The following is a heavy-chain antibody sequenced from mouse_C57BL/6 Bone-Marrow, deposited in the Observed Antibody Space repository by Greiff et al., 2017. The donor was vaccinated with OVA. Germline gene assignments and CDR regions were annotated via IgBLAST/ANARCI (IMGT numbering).Heavy chain of an antibody. D-gene: IGHD1-1*01. V-gene: IGHV1-76*01. J-gene: IGHJ4*01. Sequence: QVQLQQSGAELVRPGASVKLSCKASGYTFTDYYINWVKQRPGQGLEWIARIYPGSGNTYYNEKFKGKATLTADKSSSTAYMQLSSLTSEDSAVYFCAGADYAGSSYDDMDYCDRGTSVTVSA. CDR2: IYPGSGNT. CDR1: GYTFTDYY. CDR3: AGADYAGSSYDDMDY.